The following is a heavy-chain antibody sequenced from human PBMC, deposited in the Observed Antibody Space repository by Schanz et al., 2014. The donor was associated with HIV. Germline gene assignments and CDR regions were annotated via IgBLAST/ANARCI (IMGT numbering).Heavy chain of an antibody. J-gene: IGHJ4*02. CDR3: ARGITGNSYAFDY. CDR1: GFTFSDYG. V-gene: IGHV3-11*01. D-gene: IGHD5-18*01. Sequence: QVQLVESGGGVVQPGRSLRLSCAASGFTFSDYGMHWIRQAPGKGLEWVAHISGPGSAMSYADSVKGRFTISRDNAKNSLNLQLKSLRAEDTAVYYCARGITGNSYAFDYWGQGALVSVSS. CDR2: ISGPGSAM.